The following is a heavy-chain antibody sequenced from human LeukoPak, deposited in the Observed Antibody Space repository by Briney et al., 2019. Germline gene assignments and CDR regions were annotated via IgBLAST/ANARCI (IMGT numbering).Heavy chain of an antibody. J-gene: IGHJ3*02. CDR3: ARATSYSSGWDDAFDI. D-gene: IGHD6-19*01. CDR1: GFTFSGSA. Sequence: PGGSLRLSCAASGFTFSGSAMHWVRQASGKGLEWVGRIRSKANSYATAYAASVKGRFTISRDDSKNTAYLQMNSLKTEDTAVYYCARATSYSSGWDDAFDIWGQGTMVTVSS. V-gene: IGHV3-73*01. CDR2: IRSKANSYAT.